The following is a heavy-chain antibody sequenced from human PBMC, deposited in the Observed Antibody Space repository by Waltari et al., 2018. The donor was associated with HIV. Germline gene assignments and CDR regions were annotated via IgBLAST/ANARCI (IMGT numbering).Heavy chain of an antibody. CDR2: IRYDGSEN. CDR3: TRILGDCIAAGCHSDV. D-gene: IGHD2-15*01. V-gene: IGHV3-33*01. Sequence: QVQLVESGGGVVQHGRSMRLYCAASGYVFRDHGMHWVREAPGKGLEWVAVIRYDGSENYEAVSVRDRFTISKDNSKNTLYLQMDSLRAEDTAVYYCTRILGDCIAAGCHSDVWGQGTMVTVSS. J-gene: IGHJ4*02. CDR1: GYVFRDHG.